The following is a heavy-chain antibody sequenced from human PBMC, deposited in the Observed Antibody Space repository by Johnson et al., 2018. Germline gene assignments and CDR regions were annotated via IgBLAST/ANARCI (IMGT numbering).Heavy chain of an antibody. V-gene: IGHV3-74*01. D-gene: IGHD3-9*01. J-gene: IGHJ3*02. CDR2: INSDGSNI. CDR1: GFTFSSHW. Sequence: VQLQESGGGLVQPGGSLRLSCAASGFTFSSHWMHWVRQAPGKGLVWVSHINSDGSNIGYADSVKGRFAISRDNAKNTRYLQMDSLGAEDTAVYYCVRTVNIDWRNAFHIWGQGTMVTVSS. CDR3: VRTVNIDWRNAFHI.